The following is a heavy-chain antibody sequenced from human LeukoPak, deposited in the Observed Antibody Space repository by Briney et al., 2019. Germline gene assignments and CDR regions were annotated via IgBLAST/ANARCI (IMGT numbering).Heavy chain of an antibody. D-gene: IGHD3-10*01. J-gene: IGHJ4*02. Sequence: PGGSLRLSCAASGFIFSSYGMHWVRQAPGKGLEWVAFIRYDGSNKYYADSVKGRFTISRDNSKNTLYLQMNSLRAEDTAVYYCAKDRYYYGSGSYFRSDYWGQGTLVTVSS. CDR3: AKDRYYYGSGSYFRSDY. V-gene: IGHV3-30*02. CDR2: IRYDGSNK. CDR1: GFIFSSYG.